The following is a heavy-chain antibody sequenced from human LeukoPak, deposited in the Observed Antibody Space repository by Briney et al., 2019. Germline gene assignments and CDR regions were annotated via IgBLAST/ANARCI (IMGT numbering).Heavy chain of an antibody. Sequence: GGSLRLPCAASGFTVSSNYMSWVRQAPGKGLEWVSVLYGGGSTYYADSVKGRFTISRDNSKNTLYLQMNSLRGEDTAVYYCARGGTPGYSTGWIDYWGQGTLVTVSS. V-gene: IGHV3-53*05. CDR2: LYGGGST. CDR3: ARGGTPGYSTGWIDY. D-gene: IGHD6-19*01. J-gene: IGHJ4*02. CDR1: GFTVSSNY.